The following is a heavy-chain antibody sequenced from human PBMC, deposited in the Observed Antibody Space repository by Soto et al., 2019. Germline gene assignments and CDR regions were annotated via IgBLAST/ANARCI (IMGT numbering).Heavy chain of an antibody. J-gene: IGHJ5*02. V-gene: IGHV4-30-4*01. CDR3: ARDIYDILTGYQSRWFDP. D-gene: IGHD3-9*01. Sequence: SETLSLTCTVSGGSISSGDYYWSWIRQPPGKGLEWIGYIYYSGSTYYNPSLKSRVTISVDTSKNQFSLKLSSVTAADTAVYYCARDIYDILTGYQSRWFDPWGQGTLVTVSS. CDR2: IYYSGST. CDR1: GGSISSGDYY.